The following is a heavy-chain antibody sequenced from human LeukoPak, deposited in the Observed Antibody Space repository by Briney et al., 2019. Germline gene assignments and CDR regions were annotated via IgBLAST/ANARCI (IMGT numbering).Heavy chain of an antibody. Sequence: ASVKVSCKASGYTFTSYGISWVRQAPGQGLEWMGWISAYNGNTNYAQKFQGRVTMTIDTSTSTAYMELSSLRSDDTAVYYCARDLVIDGSGSYFDPWGQGTLVNVSS. CDR1: GYTFTSYG. J-gene: IGHJ5*02. V-gene: IGHV1-18*01. D-gene: IGHD3-10*01. CDR2: ISAYNGNT. CDR3: ARDLVIDGSGSYFDP.